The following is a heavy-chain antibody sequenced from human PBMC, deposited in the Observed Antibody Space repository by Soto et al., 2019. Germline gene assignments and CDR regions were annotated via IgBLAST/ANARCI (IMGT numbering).Heavy chain of an antibody. Sequence: WGSLRVPCTFFVFAFNNYAINWVRQAPGKGLEWVSSISKSDYTYYSDSVKGRFTISRDNAKNSVSLQMNTLRDEDTAVYYCAREDSIIITAVSDFWGQGTMVTVSS. CDR2: ISKSDYT. J-gene: IGHJ4*02. CDR1: VFAFNNYA. CDR3: AREDSIIITAVSDF. V-gene: IGHV3-21*01. D-gene: IGHD3-22*01.